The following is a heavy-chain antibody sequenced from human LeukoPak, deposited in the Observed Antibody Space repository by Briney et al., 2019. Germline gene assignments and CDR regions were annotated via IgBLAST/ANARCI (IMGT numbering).Heavy chain of an antibody. CDR3: ARGGTVTPDWHYYMDV. CDR2: IYTSGST. Sequence: SETLSLTCTVSGGSISSYYWSWIRQPAGKGLEWIGRIYTSGSTNYNPSLKSRVTMSVDTSKNQFSLKLSSVTAADTAVYYCARGGTVTPDWHYYMDVWGKGTTVTISS. J-gene: IGHJ6*03. CDR1: GGSISSYY. V-gene: IGHV4-4*07. D-gene: IGHD4-17*01.